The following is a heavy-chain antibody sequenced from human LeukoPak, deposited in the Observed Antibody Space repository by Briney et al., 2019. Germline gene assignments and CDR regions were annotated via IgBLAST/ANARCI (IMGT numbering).Heavy chain of an antibody. CDR1: GFTFSDYY. CDR3: ARDWYSGSYPLDF. Sequence: GGSLRLSCAASGFTFSDYYMSCIRQPPGRGLEWVSYITCSGGTIYYADSLKGRFTISRDNPKNSLYLQMHTLRAEDTAVYYCARDWYSGSYPLDFWGKGTLVSVSS. V-gene: IGHV3-11*04. J-gene: IGHJ4*02. D-gene: IGHD1-26*01. CDR2: ITCSGGTI.